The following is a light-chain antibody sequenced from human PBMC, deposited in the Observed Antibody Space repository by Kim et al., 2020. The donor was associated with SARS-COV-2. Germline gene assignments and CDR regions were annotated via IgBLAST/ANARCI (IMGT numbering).Light chain of an antibody. CDR3: QQSNDWPPLT. CDR1: QTINNR. Sequence: PGERATLSCRASQTINNRLVWDQQKPGQAPRLLIYDATTRATGVPARFIGSGSETDFTLTISSLQSEDFAVYYCQQSNDWPPLTFGQGTKVDIK. V-gene: IGKV3-15*01. J-gene: IGKJ1*01. CDR2: DAT.